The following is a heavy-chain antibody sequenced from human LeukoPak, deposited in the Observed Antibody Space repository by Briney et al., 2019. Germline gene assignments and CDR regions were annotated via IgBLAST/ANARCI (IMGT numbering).Heavy chain of an antibody. Sequence: ASVKVSCKASGYTFTGYYMHWVRQAPGQGLEWMGWINPNSGGTNYAQKFQGWVTMTRDTSISTAYMELSRLRSDDTAVYYCARDRVTMVRGVIETNDYWGQGTLVTVSS. J-gene: IGHJ4*02. D-gene: IGHD3-10*01. CDR2: INPNSGGT. CDR1: GYTFTGYY. V-gene: IGHV1-2*04. CDR3: ARDRVTMVRGVIETNDY.